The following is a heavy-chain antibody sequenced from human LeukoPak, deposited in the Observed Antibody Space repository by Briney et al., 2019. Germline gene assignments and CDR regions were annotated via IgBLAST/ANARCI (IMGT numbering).Heavy chain of an antibody. CDR3: ARGSAVVGYTRGDAFDL. D-gene: IGHD5-18*01. J-gene: IGHJ3*01. CDR1: GYTFTGYY. Sequence: GASVKVSCKASGYTFTGYYMHWVRQAPGQGLEWMGWVNPNSGGTNYAQKFQGRVTMTSDTSITTAYMEMSRLKSDDTAVYYCARGSAVVGYTRGDAFDLWGQGTMVTVSS. CDR2: VNPNSGGT. V-gene: IGHV1-2*02.